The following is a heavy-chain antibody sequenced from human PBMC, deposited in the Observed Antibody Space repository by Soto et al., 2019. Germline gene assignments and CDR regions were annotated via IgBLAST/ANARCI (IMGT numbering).Heavy chain of an antibody. Sequence: QVQLQESGPRLVKPSETLSLTCTVSGGSMTNYYWAWIRQPAGKGLEWIGRIFGIGYTNYNPSLKSRVILSVDTSKSQFSPKLTSVTAADTAVYYCVREGDYSDNNGYPLFDYWGQGTLVSVSS. J-gene: IGHJ4*02. D-gene: IGHD3-22*01. CDR1: GGSMTNYY. CDR2: IFGIGYT. CDR3: VREGDYSDNNGYPLFDY. V-gene: IGHV4-4*07.